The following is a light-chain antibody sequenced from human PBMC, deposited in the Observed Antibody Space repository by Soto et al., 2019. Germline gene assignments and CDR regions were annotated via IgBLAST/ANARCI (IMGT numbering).Light chain of an antibody. J-gene: IGKJ1*01. CDR1: QSVAKNY. V-gene: IGKV3-20*01. CDR3: NQYAHSPQT. Sequence: EIVLTQSPGTLSLSPGERATLSCRASQSVAKNYLAWYQQEPGQAPRLLIYGASSRATGIPDRFSGSGSGTDFTLTISRLEPEDFAVYYCNQYAHSPQTFGQGTKVEIK. CDR2: GAS.